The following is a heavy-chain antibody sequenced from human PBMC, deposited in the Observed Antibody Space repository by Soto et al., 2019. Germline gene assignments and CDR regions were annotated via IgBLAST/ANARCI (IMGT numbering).Heavy chain of an antibody. CDR3: AKGGRQWLVTSDFNY. D-gene: IGHD6-19*01. Sequence: VQLVESGGGVVQPGRSLRLSCAASGFTFSDYAMHWVRQAPGKGLEWVAVVSHDGRNTHYADSVKGRFTISRDSSKNTVALEMTILRAEATAVYYWAKGGRQWLVTSDFNYWGQGARVTVSS. CDR2: VSHDGRNT. CDR1: GFTFSDYA. V-gene: IGHV3-30*18. J-gene: IGHJ4*02.